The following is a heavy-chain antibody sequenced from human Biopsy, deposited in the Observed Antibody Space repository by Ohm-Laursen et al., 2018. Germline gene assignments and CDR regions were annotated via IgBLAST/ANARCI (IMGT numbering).Heavy chain of an antibody. CDR2: VYYTGST. Sequence: TLSLTCTVSGDSISSYYWSWIRQPPGQGLEWIGYVYYTGSTDYNPSPQSRVTISVDTSKNHFSLRLRSVTPADTAIYYCARDRGYYSDRTVPGYFNLWGRGTLVTVSS. D-gene: IGHD3-22*01. J-gene: IGHJ2*01. CDR1: GDSISSYY. V-gene: IGHV4-59*01. CDR3: ARDRGYYSDRTVPGYFNL.